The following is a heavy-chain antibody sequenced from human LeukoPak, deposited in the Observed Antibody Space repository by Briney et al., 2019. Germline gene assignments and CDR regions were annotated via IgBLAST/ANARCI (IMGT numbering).Heavy chain of an antibody. CDR1: GGSISSHY. V-gene: IGHV4-59*11. J-gene: IGHJ5*02. D-gene: IGHD3-9*01. CDR3: ARRIRYFDGNSWFDP. CDR2: IYYSGST. Sequence: SETLSLTCTVSGGSISSHYWSWIRQPPGKGLEWIGYIYYSGSTNYNPSLKSRVTISVDTSKNQFSLKLSSVTAADTAVYYCARRIRYFDGNSWFDPWGQGTLVTVSS.